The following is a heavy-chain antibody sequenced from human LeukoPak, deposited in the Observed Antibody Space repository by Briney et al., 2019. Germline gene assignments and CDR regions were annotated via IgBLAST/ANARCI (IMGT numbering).Heavy chain of an antibody. Sequence: PSETLSLTCTASGGSITSYYLSWIRQPAGKGLEWIGRIYSSGSTNYNPALKSRVTMSLATSKNNFSLKLKSVTAADTAVYSCARTTAAAGWDYWRQGRLVTVSS. J-gene: IGHJ4*02. CDR3: ARTTAAAGWDY. CDR2: IYSSGST. CDR1: GGSITSYY. V-gene: IGHV4-4*07. D-gene: IGHD6-25*01.